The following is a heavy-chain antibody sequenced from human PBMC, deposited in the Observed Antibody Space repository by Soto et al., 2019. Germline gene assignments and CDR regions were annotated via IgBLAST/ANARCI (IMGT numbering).Heavy chain of an antibody. V-gene: IGHV1-3*01. J-gene: IGHJ4*02. CDR3: ARPGDCGGDCPPLD. CDR1: GYTFTSYA. D-gene: IGHD2-21*02. Sequence: QVQLVQSGAEVKKPGASVKVSCKASGYTFTSYAMHWVRQAPGQRLEWMGWINAGNGNTKYSQKFQGRVTITRDTSASTAYMELSSLRSEDTAVYYCARPGDCGGDCPPLDWGQGTLVTVSS. CDR2: INAGNGNT.